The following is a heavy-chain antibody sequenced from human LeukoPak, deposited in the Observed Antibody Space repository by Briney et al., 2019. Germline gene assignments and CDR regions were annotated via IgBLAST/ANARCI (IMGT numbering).Heavy chain of an antibody. CDR1: GFTFSTYW. J-gene: IGHJ4*02. Sequence: PGGSLRLSCAASGFTFSTYWMSWVRQAPGKGLGWVANVKQDGSETYYVDSLKGRFTISRDNAKNSLYLQMGSLRAEDTAIYYCARDKFPATNIPLIDFWGPGTLVTVSS. CDR3: ARDKFPATNIPLIDF. CDR2: VKQDGSET. D-gene: IGHD2-2*02. V-gene: IGHV3-7*03.